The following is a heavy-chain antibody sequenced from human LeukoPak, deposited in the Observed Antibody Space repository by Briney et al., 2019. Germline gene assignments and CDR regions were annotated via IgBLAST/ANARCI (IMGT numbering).Heavy chain of an antibody. D-gene: IGHD4-23*01. CDR3: ARFYGANSGYFDY. J-gene: IGHJ4*02. V-gene: IGHV3-33*01. Sequence: GRSLRLSCAASVYSFSRHGMHWVRQAPGKGLEWVAAIWYDGSQKYYADSVKGRFTISRDNLENTGDLQMNSLRAEDTAVYYCARFYGANSGYFDYWGPGTLVTVSS. CDR1: VYSFSRHG. CDR2: IWYDGSQK.